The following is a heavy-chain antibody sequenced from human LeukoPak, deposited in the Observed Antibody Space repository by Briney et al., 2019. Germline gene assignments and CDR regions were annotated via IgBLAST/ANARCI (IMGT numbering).Heavy chain of an antibody. Sequence: PSETLSLTCTVSGGSISSYYWGWIRQPPGKGLEWIGSIYHSGSTYYNPSLKSRVTISVDTSKNQFSLKLSSVTAADTAVYYCARDLGSSWYWFDPWGQGTLVTVSS. V-gene: IGHV4-38-2*02. D-gene: IGHD6-13*01. CDR3: ARDLGSSWYWFDP. CDR2: IYHSGST. CDR1: GGSISSYY. J-gene: IGHJ5*02.